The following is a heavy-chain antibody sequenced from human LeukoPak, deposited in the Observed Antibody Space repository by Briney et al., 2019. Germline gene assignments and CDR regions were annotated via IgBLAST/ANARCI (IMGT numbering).Heavy chain of an antibody. J-gene: IGHJ3*02. Sequence: GGSLRLSCAASGFTFSYYTMHWVRQAPGKGLEWVAVISYDGSNKYYADSVKGRFTISRDNSKNTLYLQMNSLRAEDTAVYYCAKGAWYYDILTGYYEGADDAFDIWGQGTMVTVSS. V-gene: IGHV3-30*04. CDR1: GFTFSYYT. CDR2: ISYDGSNK. CDR3: AKGAWYYDILTGYYEGADDAFDI. D-gene: IGHD3-9*01.